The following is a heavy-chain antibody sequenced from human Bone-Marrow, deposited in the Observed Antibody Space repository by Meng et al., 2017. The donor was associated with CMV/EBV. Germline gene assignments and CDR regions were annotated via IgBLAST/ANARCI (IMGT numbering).Heavy chain of an antibody. CDR2: INPSGGST. CDR3: ASTYYTSSGFYGSPYDY. J-gene: IGHJ4*02. CDR1: GYTFTSYY. D-gene: IGHD3-22*01. Sequence: ASVKVSCKASGYTFTSYYMHWVRQAPGQGLEWMGIINPSGGSTSYAQKFQGRVTLTGDTSTSTVYMELSSLRSDDTAVYYCASTYYTSSGFYGSPYDYWGQGTLVTVSS. V-gene: IGHV1-46*01.